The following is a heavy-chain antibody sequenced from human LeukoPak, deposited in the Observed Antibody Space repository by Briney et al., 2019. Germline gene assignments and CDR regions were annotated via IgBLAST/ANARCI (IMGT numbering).Heavy chain of an antibody. V-gene: IGHV3-7*01. D-gene: IGHD6-13*01. Sequence: GGSLRLSCADSGFTFSSYWISWVRQAPGKGLEWVANINEDGSEKYYVDSVKGRFTISRDNAKNSLYLQMNSLRVEDTAVYYCARAYSSSWYWNWFDPWGQGTLVTVSS. CDR1: GFTFSSYW. J-gene: IGHJ5*02. CDR3: ARAYSSSWYWNWFDP. CDR2: INEDGSEK.